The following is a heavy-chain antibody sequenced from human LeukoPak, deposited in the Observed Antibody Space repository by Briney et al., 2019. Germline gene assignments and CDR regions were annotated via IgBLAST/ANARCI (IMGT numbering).Heavy chain of an antibody. D-gene: IGHD3-22*01. CDR1: GGSISSGSYY. J-gene: IGHJ5*02. Sequence: SETLSLTCTVSGGSISSGSYYWSWIRQPAGKGLEWIGRIYTSGSINYNPSLKSRVTISVDTSKNQFSLKLSSVTAADTAVYYCARGVVITSDWFDPWGQGTLVTVSS. CDR3: ARGVVITSDWFDP. V-gene: IGHV4-61*02. CDR2: IYTSGSI.